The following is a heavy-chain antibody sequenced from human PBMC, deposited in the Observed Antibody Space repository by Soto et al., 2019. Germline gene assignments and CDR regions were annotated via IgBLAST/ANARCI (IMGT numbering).Heavy chain of an antibody. J-gene: IGHJ6*02. D-gene: IGHD3-9*01. Sequence: TAETLSLTGTVSGGSISSGGYYWSWIGQHPWKGLEWIGYIYYSGSTYYNTPLKSIDTLTVDTSKKQFSLKLSSVTAADTAVYYCARGQGYDILTGFPSGMDVWGQGTTVTVS. CDR3: ARGQGYDILTGFPSGMDV. CDR2: IYYSGST. CDR1: GGSISSGGYY. V-gene: IGHV4-31*01.